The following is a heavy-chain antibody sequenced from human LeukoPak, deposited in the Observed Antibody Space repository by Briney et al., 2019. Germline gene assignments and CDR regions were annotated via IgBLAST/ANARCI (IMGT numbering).Heavy chain of an antibody. CDR2: ISWNSGSI. Sequence: GGSLRLSCAASGFTFDDYAMHWVRQAPGKGLEWVSGISWNSGSIGYADSVKGRFTISRDNAKNSLYLQMNSLRAEDTALYYCANLPAYGVFDYWGQGTLVTVSS. D-gene: IGHD4-17*01. V-gene: IGHV3-9*01. J-gene: IGHJ4*02. CDR1: GFTFDDYA. CDR3: ANLPAYGVFDY.